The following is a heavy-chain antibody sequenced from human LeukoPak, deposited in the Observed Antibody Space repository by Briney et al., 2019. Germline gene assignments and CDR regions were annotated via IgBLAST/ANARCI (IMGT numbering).Heavy chain of an antibody. CDR3: ARGAHERGFDY. Sequence: PSETLSLTCTVSGGSISSYYWCWIRQPPGKGLEWIGYIYYSGSTNYNPSLKGRVTISVDTSKNQFSLKLSSVTAADTAVYYCARGAHERGFDYWGQGTLVTVSS. J-gene: IGHJ4*02. CDR1: GGSISSYY. V-gene: IGHV4-59*01. D-gene: IGHD1-1*01. CDR2: IYYSGST.